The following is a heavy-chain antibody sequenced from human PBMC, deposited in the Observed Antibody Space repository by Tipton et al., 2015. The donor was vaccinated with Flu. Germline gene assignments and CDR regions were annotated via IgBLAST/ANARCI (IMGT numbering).Heavy chain of an antibody. CDR2: VSHSGST. J-gene: IGHJ5*02. D-gene: IGHD3-9*01. CDR1: GDSITSSSFY. Sequence: TLSLTCTVSGDSITSSSFYWGWIRQPPGRGLEWIGSVSHSGSTSYNPSLKSRIVMSIDTSKSQFSLTLRSVTAADTAVYYCARDRYDILTGSFSWFDPWGQGTLGTVSS. CDR3: ARDRYDILTGSFSWFDP. V-gene: IGHV4-39*07.